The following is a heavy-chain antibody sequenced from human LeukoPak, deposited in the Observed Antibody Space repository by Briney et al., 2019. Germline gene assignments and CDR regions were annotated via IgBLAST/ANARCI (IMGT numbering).Heavy chain of an antibody. Sequence: GGSLRLSCAASGFTVSDNYMSWVRQAPGKGLEWVSVIYRGGDTYYADSVKGRFTISRDTSKNTLYLQMNSLRAEETAVYYCARDPPRLTTIAAAGSFDYWGQGTLVTVSS. CDR1: GFTVSDNY. CDR2: IYRGGDT. D-gene: IGHD6-13*01. V-gene: IGHV3-53*01. CDR3: ARDPPRLTTIAAAGSFDY. J-gene: IGHJ4*02.